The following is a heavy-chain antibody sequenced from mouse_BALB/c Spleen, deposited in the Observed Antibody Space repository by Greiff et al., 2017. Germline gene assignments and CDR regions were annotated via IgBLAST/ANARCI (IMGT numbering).Heavy chain of an antibody. CDR1: GYTFTSYW. D-gene: IGHD1-1*01. V-gene: IGHV1-87*01. CDR3: ARRGVYYGSSPFDY. Sequence: VQLQESGAELARPGASVKLSCKASGYTFTSYWMQWVKQRPGQGLEWIGAIYPGDGDTRYTQKFKGKATLTADKSSSTAYMQLSSLASEDSAVYYCARRGVYYGSSPFDYWGQGTTLTVSS. J-gene: IGHJ2*01. CDR2: IYPGDGDT.